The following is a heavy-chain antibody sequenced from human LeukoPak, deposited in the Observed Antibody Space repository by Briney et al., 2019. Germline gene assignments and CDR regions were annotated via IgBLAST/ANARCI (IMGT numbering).Heavy chain of an antibody. J-gene: IGHJ6*03. V-gene: IGHV3-30*04. CDR1: GFTFSSYA. CDR3: ARDHGSGSFRYYYYYYMDV. D-gene: IGHD3-10*01. CDR2: ISYDGSNK. Sequence: HPGGSLRLSCAASGFTFSSYAMHWVRQAPGKGLEWVAVISYDGSNKYYADSVKGRFTISRDSSKNTLYLQMNSLRAEDTAVYYCARDHGSGSFRYYYYYYMDVWGKGTTVTVSS.